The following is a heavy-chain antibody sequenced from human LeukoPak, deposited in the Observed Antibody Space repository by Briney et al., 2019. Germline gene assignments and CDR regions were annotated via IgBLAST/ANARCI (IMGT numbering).Heavy chain of an antibody. D-gene: IGHD1-26*01. CDR2: IKQDGSEK. CDR1: EFTFSNYW. Sequence: GRSLRLSCAASEFTFSNYWMSSVRQAPGKGLEWVANIKQDGSEKYYVDSVKGRFTISRDNAKNSLYMQMTSLRVEDTAVYYCARVRWDLLSTDYWGQGSLVTVSS. CDR3: ARVRWDLLSTDY. V-gene: IGHV3-7*01. J-gene: IGHJ4*02.